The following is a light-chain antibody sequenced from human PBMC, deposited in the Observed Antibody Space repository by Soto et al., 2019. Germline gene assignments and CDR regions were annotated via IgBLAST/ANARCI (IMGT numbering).Light chain of an antibody. J-gene: IGKJ1*01. CDR3: QQTFGMFPLT. V-gene: IGKV1-39*01. CDR2: AAS. Sequence: DIQMAQSPSSLSASVGDRITITCRASQNIRDSLNWYQHKPGMAPQLMIFAASNLHSGVPSRFSVSGSGTDFTLTISSLQPEDFATYYCQQTFGMFPLTFGQGTKVE. CDR1: QNIRDS.